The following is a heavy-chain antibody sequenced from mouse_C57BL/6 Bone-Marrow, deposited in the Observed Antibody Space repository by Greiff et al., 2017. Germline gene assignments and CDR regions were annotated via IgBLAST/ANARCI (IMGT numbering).Heavy chain of an antibody. V-gene: IGHV1-82*01. J-gene: IGHJ3*01. CDR1: GYAFSSSW. D-gene: IGHD1-1*01. Sequence: QVQLQQSGPELVKPGASVKISCKASGYAFSSSWLNWVKQRPGKGLEWIGRIYPGDGGTIYNGKFKGKATLTVDKSSSTAYMPLSSLTSEDSAVYFGERGDYYGSRHGDYWGKGTLVTVSA. CDR3: ERGDYYGSRHGDY. CDR2: IYPGDGGT.